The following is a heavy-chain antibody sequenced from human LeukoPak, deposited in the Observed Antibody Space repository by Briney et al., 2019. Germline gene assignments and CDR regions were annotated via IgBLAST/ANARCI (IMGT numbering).Heavy chain of an antibody. J-gene: IGHJ4*02. D-gene: IGHD6-19*01. CDR2: IYSGGTT. Sequence: GGSLRLSCAASGFTVSSNYMGWVRQAPGKGLEWVSVIYSGGTTYYADSVKGRFTISRDNSKNTLYLQMNSLRAEDTAVYYCARDLDSSGSGWYGYWGQGALVTVSS. CDR1: GFTVSSNY. CDR3: ARDLDSSGSGWYGY. V-gene: IGHV3-66*01.